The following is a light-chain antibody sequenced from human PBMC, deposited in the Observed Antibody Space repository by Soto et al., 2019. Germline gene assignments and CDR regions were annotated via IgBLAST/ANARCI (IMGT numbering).Light chain of an antibody. Sequence: MTQASSSLSASGGYKITIACRASQSINAWLAWYQQKPGKAPRLLIYDVSTLASGVPSRFSGSGSGTEFTLTISSLQPHDFATYYCQHYTSYSEAFGQGTNVDI. CDR3: QHYTSYSEA. CDR2: DVS. J-gene: IGKJ1*01. CDR1: QSINAW. V-gene: IGKV1-5*01.